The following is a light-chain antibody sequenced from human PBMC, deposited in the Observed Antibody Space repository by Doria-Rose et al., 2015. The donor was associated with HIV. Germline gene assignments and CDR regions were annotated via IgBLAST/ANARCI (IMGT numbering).Light chain of an antibody. J-gene: IGKJ1*01. Sequence: TQSPGTLSLSPGERATLSCRASQSFSSTYLAWYQQKPGQAPSLLIYDGSTRATGIPDRFSASGSGTDFTLTINSLEPEDFALYYCHQCGTSWTFGQGTKVEI. V-gene: IGKV3-20*01. CDR3: HQCGTSWT. CDR2: DGS. CDR1: QSFSSTY.